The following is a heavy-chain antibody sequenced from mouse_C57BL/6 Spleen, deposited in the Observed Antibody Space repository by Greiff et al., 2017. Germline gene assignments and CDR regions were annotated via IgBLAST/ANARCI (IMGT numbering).Heavy chain of an antibody. Sequence: QVQLQQPGAELVKPGASVTMSCKASGYTFTSYWITWVKQRPGQGLEWIGDIYPGSGSTNYNEKFKSKATLTVDTSSSTAYMQLSSLTSEDSAVYYCARMGWLLPSFDYWGQGTTLTVSS. CDR2: IYPGSGST. V-gene: IGHV1-55*01. CDR1: GYTFTSYW. J-gene: IGHJ2*01. D-gene: IGHD2-3*01. CDR3: ARMGWLLPSFDY.